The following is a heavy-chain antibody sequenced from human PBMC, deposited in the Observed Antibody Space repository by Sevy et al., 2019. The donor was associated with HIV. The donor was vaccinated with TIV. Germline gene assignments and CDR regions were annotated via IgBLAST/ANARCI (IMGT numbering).Heavy chain of an antibody. D-gene: IGHD6-19*01. V-gene: IGHV3-33*01. J-gene: IGHJ4*02. CDR1: GFTYNGYG. CDR2: IWNDGRNK. Sequence: GGSLRLSCAAFGFTYNGYGMHWVRQAPGKGLEWVAVIWNDGRNKEYADSVKGRFTISRDNYKNTLYLQMNNLRDEDTAVYYCERESIAVAGIGYYFHYWGQGTLVTVSS. CDR3: ERESIAVAGIGYYFHY.